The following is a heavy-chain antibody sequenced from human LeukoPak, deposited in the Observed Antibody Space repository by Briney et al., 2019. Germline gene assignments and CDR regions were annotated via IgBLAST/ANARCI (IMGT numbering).Heavy chain of an antibody. CDR1: GYTFSSYD. V-gene: IGHV1-18*01. CDR2: ISAYNGNT. Sequence: ASVKVSCKASGYTFSSYDFSWVRQAPGQGLAWMGWISAYNGNTNYAQKLQGRVTMTTDTSTSTAYMELRGLRSDDTAVYYCARVRSPAAGTRFDYWGQGTLVTVSS. CDR3: ARVRSPAAGTRFDY. D-gene: IGHD6-13*01. J-gene: IGHJ4*02.